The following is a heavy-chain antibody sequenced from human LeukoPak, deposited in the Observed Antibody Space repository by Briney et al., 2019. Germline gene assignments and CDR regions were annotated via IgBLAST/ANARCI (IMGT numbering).Heavy chain of an antibody. CDR1: GGSISSFY. Sequence: SETLSLTCTVSGGSISSFYWSWIRQPPGKGLEWIGYIYYTGSTNYNPSLKSRVTISVDTSKNQISLKLSSVIAADTAVYYCARTKRGGSSWWVDYWGQGTLVTVSS. V-gene: IGHV4-59*01. D-gene: IGHD6-13*01. CDR2: IYYTGST. J-gene: IGHJ4*02. CDR3: ARTKRGGSSWWVDY.